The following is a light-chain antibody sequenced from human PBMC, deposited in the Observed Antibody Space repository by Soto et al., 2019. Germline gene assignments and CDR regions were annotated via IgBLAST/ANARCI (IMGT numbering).Light chain of an antibody. CDR3: QQASYFPFT. CDR1: QSVTTW. J-gene: IGKJ3*01. CDR2: SAS. Sequence: DIQMTQSPSFVSASVGDRVTITCRASQSVTTWLAWDQQRPGKAPRLLIHSASSLRSGVPSRFSGSGSGAEFTLTIGSLHPEDEATYFCQQASYFPFTFGPGTTVAI. V-gene: IGKV1-12*01.